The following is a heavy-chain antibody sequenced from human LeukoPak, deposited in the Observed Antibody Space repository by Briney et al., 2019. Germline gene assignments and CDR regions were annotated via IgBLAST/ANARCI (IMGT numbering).Heavy chain of an antibody. CDR3: ARAHGEGWSSTSCYTVGWFDP. D-gene: IGHD2-2*02. Sequence: ASVKVSCKASGYTFTGYYMHWVRQAPGQGLEWMGWINPNSGGTNYAQKFQGRVTMTRDTSISPAYMELSRLRSDDTAVYYCARAHGEGWSSTSCYTVGWFDPWGQGTLVTVSS. V-gene: IGHV1-2*02. J-gene: IGHJ5*02. CDR2: INPNSGGT. CDR1: GYTFTGYY.